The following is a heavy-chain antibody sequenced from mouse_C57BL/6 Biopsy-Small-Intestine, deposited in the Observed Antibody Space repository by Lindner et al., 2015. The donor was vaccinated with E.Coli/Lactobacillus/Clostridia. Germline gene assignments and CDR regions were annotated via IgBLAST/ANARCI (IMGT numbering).Heavy chain of an antibody. Sequence: VQLQESGAELVRPGASVKISCKAFGYTFTSHHINWVKQRPGQGLDWIGFVNPYNAYTTYNQNFRGKATLTVDKSSSTAYMELARLTSEDSAVYYCARSYSYYSYDYTMDYWGQGTSVTVSS. CDR2: VNPYNAYT. CDR1: GYTFTSHH. V-gene: IGHV1S137*01. D-gene: IGHD2-12*01. J-gene: IGHJ4*01. CDR3: ARSYSYYSYDYTMDY.